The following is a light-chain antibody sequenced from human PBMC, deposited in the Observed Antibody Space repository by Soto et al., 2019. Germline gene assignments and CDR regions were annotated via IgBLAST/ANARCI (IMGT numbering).Light chain of an antibody. V-gene: IGLV1-44*01. CDR1: NSNIGSNT. CDR2: NNN. J-gene: IGLJ3*02. CDR3: ATWDDSLNGRWV. Sequence: QSVLTQPPSASATPGQRVTISCSGSNSNIGSNTVNWYQLLPGTAPKLLIYNNNQRPSGVPDRFSGSKSGTSASLAISGLQSEDEADYYCATWDDSLNGRWVFGGGTKLTVL.